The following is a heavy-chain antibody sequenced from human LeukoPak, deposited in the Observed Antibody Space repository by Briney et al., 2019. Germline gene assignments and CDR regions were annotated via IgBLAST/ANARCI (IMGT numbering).Heavy chain of an antibody. Sequence: PGGSLRLSCAASGFTFSGYGMHWVRQAPGKGLEWVAVISYDGSNKYYADSVKGRFTISRDNSKNTLYLQMNSLRAEDTAVYYCARGDGIAARRGLYWGQGTLVTVSS. J-gene: IGHJ4*02. CDR3: ARGDGIAARRGLY. V-gene: IGHV3-30*19. CDR2: ISYDGSNK. D-gene: IGHD6-6*01. CDR1: GFTFSGYG.